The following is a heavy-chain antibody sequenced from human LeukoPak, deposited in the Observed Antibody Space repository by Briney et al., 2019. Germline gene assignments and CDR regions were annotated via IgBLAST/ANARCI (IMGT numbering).Heavy chain of an antibody. V-gene: IGHV1-2*02. CDR2: INPNSGGT. Sequence: ASVKVSCKASGYTFTGYYMHWVRQAPGQGLEWMGWINPNSGGTNYAQKFQGRVTMTRDTSVSTAYMELSRLRSDDTAVYYCASRRWFGELSGFDYWGQGTLVTVSS. D-gene: IGHD3-10*01. CDR1: GYTFTGYY. CDR3: ASRRWFGELSGFDY. J-gene: IGHJ4*02.